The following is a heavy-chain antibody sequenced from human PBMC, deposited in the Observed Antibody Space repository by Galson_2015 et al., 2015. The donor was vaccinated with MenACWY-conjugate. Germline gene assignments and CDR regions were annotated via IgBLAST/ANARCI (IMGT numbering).Heavy chain of an antibody. J-gene: IGHJ4*01. Sequence: SLRLSCAASGFTFSTYRMHWVRHAPGKGLVWVSRINSDGRSTSYADSVKGRFTISRDNAKNTLYLQMNSLRADDTAVYYCARLSGNYRTTSPIDYWGHRTLGTVSS. D-gene: IGHD1-26*01. CDR3: ARLSGNYRTTSPIDY. CDR2: INSDGRST. V-gene: IGHV3-74*01. CDR1: GFTFSTYR.